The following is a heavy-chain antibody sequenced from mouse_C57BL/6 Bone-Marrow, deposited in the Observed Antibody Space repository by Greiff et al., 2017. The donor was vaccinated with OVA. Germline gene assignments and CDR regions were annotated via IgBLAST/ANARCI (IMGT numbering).Heavy chain of an antibody. J-gene: IGHJ2*01. CDR3: SRLRDTVPGYFDY. D-gene: IGHD1-1*01. CDR1: GYTFTSYT. CDR2: INPSSGYT. V-gene: IGHV1-4*01. Sequence: QVQLKQSGAELARPGASVKMSCKASGYTFTSYTMHWVKQRPGQGLEWIGYINPSSGYTKYNQKFKDKATLTADKSSSTAYMQLSSLTSEDSAVYYCSRLRDTVPGYFDYWGRGTTLTVS.